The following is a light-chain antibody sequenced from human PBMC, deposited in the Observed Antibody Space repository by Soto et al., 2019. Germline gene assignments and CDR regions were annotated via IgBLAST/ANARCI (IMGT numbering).Light chain of an antibody. V-gene: IGLV1-44*01. CDR2: SNN. CDR1: SSNIGRNT. J-gene: IGLJ2*01. CDR3: AAWDDSLNGVL. Sequence: QPVLTQPPSASGTPGQRVTISCSGSSSNIGRNTVNWYQQFPGTAPKLLIHSNNQRPSGVPDRFSGSKSGTSASLAISGLQSEDEADYYCAAWDDSLNGVLFGGGTKLTVL.